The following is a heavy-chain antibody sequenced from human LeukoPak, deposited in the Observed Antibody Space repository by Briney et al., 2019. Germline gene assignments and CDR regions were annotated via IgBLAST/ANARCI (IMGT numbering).Heavy chain of an antibody. CDR1: GGSISSGSYY. J-gene: IGHJ4*02. CDR3: ARDWNRYAY. V-gene: IGHV4-61*09. CDR2: IYTSGST. D-gene: IGHD1-1*01. Sequence: SETLSLTCTVSGGSISSGSYYWSWIRQPAGKGLEWIGHIYTSGSTNYNPSLKSRVTISVDTSKNQFSLKLSSVTAADTAVYYCARDWNRYAYWGQGTLVTVSS.